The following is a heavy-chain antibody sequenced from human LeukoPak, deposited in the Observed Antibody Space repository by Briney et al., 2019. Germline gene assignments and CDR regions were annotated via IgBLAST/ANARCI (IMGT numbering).Heavy chain of an antibody. V-gene: IGHV3-33*01. Sequence: PGTSVRLFCAASGITFSSFGMHWVRQAPGKGLEWVAFIWYDGSNKYYADSVKGRFTISRDNSKNTLYLQMNSLRVEDTAVYYCARDGTVTAGPFDPWGQGTLVTVSS. CDR1: GITFSSFG. CDR3: ARDGTVTAGPFDP. CDR2: IWYDGSNK. J-gene: IGHJ5*02. D-gene: IGHD4-11*01.